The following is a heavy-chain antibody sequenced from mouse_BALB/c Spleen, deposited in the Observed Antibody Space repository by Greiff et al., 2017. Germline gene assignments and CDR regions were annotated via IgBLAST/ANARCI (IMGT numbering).Heavy chain of an antibody. D-gene: IGHD2-2*01. V-gene: IGHV5-4*02. CDR2: ISDGGSYT. Sequence: EVKLMESGGGLVKPGGSLKLSCAASGFTFSDYYMYWVRQTPEKRLEWVATISDGGSYTYYPDSVKGRFTISRDNAKNNLYLQMSSLKSEDTAMYYCARKGGYDDAMDYWGQGTSVTVSS. J-gene: IGHJ4*01. CDR3: ARKGGYDDAMDY. CDR1: GFTFSDYY.